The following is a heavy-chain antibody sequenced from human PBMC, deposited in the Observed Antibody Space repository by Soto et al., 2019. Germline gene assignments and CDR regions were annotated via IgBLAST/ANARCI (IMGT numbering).Heavy chain of an antibody. J-gene: IGHJ4*02. CDR3: ARDKRDLRFLEWSYYYDY. D-gene: IGHD3-3*01. V-gene: IGHV3-23*01. CDR1: GFTFGNYA. CDR2: VSGSGNTT. Sequence: GGSLRLSCAASGFTFGNYAMSWVRQAPGKGLEWVSAVSGSGNTTYYADSVKGRFTISRDNSKNTLYLQMNSLRAEDTAVYYCARDKRDLRFLEWSYYYDYWGQGSLVTVSS.